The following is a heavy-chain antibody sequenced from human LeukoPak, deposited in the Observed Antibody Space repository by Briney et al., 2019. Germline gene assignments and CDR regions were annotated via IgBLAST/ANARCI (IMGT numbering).Heavy chain of an antibody. CDR3: ARNYGSGSYYPFDY. CDR1: GFTFSTYG. Sequence: PGGSLRLSCAASGFTFSTYGMHWVRQALGKGLEWVAVIWYDGSNKYYADSVKGRFTISRDNSKNTLYLQMNSLRAEDTAVYYCARNYGSGSYYPFDYWGQGTLVTVSS. D-gene: IGHD3-10*01. J-gene: IGHJ4*02. V-gene: IGHV3-33*01. CDR2: IWYDGSNK.